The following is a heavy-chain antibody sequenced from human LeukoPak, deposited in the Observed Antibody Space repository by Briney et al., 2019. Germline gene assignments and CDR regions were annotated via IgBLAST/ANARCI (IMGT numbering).Heavy chain of an antibody. CDR2: IKRNADGGTT. D-gene: IGHD3-22*01. V-gene: IGHV3-15*01. Sequence: GGSLRLSCAASGFTFSNAWMTWVRQAPGKGLEWVGRIKRNADGGTTDYAAPVQGRFSISRDDSKNTLCLLMNSLRAEDTAVYYCAAWTGYDSSGYFYVWGQGTLVPVSS. CDR3: AAWTGYDSSGYFYV. J-gene: IGHJ4*02. CDR1: GFTFSNAW.